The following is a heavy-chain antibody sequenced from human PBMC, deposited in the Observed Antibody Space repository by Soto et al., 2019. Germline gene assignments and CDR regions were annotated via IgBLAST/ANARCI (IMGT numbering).Heavy chain of an antibody. CDR2: ISYDGSNK. D-gene: IGHD3-22*01. CDR3: ARVPRDYDSSGYYDY. V-gene: IGHV3-30-3*01. J-gene: IGHJ4*02. CDR1: GFTFSSYA. Sequence: GGSLRLSCAASGFTFSSYAMHWVRQAPGKGLEWVAVISYDGSNKYYADSVKGRFTISRDNSKNTLYLQMNSLRAEDTAVYYCARVPRDYDSSGYYDYWGQGTLVTVSS.